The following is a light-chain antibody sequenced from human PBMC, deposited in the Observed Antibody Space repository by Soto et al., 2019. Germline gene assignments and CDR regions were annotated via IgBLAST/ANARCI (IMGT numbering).Light chain of an antibody. J-gene: IGLJ2*01. CDR2: NTY. V-gene: IGLV8-61*01. Sequence: QAVVTQEPSFSVSPGGTVTLTCGLSSGSVSTSYYPSWYQQTPGPAPRTLIYNTYTRSSGVPDRFSASILGDKAALTITGAQADDESDYYCVLYMGSGISVFGVGTKLTVL. CDR1: SGSVSTSYY. CDR3: VLYMGSGISV.